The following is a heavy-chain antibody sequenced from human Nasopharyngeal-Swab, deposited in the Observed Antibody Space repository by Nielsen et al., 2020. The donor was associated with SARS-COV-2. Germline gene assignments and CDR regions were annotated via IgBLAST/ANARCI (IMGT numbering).Heavy chain of an antibody. J-gene: IGHJ4*02. V-gene: IGHV4-39*01. D-gene: IGHD6-13*01. CDR2: IYYSGST. Sequence: RQAPGKGLEWIGSIYYSGSTYYNPSLKSRVTISVDTSKNQFSLKLSSVTAADTAVYYCASIAAAGAPGYWGQGTLVTDSS. CDR3: ASIAAAGAPGY.